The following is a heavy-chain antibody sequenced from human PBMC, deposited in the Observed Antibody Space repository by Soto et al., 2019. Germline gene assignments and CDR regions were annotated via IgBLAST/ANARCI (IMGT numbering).Heavy chain of an antibody. CDR2: ISSSSSYI. J-gene: IGHJ4*02. Sequence: GGSVRLSCAASGFTFSSYSMNWVRQAPGKGLEWVSSISSSSSYIYYADSVKGRFTISRDNAKNSLYLQMNSLRAEDTAVYFCARAPYYYDSRGYYAYWGQGTLVTVSS. CDR1: GFTFSSYS. D-gene: IGHD3-22*01. CDR3: ARAPYYYDSRGYYAY. V-gene: IGHV3-21*01.